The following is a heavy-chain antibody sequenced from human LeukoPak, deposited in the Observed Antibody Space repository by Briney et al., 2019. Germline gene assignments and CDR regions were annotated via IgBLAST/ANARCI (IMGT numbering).Heavy chain of an antibody. CDR1: AYTFTSYS. J-gene: IGHJ4*02. D-gene: IGHD6-25*01. V-gene: IGHV1-18*04. CDR3: ARAGGAAADQFDY. CDR2: ISAYNGNT. Sequence: ASVTLSFKASAYTFTSYSITWVRQRPAQGLERMGWISAYNGNTKYAQKFQGRVTMTTDTSTSTAYMELRSLRSDDTAVYYCARAGGAAADQFDYWGQGTLVTVSS.